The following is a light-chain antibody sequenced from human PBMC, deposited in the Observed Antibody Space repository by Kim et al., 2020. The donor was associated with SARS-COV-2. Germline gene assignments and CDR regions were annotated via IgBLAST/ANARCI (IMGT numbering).Light chain of an antibody. CDR2: KVS. CDR3: MQGTHWPPT. J-gene: IGKJ1*01. Sequence: PAFISCWSGQSLVYSDGNTYLTWFHQRPGQSPRRLVYKVSRRDAGVPDRFSGSGSGTDFTLKISRVEAEDVGIYCCMQGTHWPPTFGQGTKVDIK. CDR1: QSLVYSDGNTY. V-gene: IGKV2-30*01.